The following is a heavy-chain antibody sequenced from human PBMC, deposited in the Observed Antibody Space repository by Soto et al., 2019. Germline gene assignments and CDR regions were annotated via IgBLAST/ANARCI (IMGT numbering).Heavy chain of an antibody. CDR1: GASISSGGSY. CDR3: ARGSSPYYDFWSGFYTYFDY. J-gene: IGHJ4*02. D-gene: IGHD3-3*01. Sequence: PSETLSLTCTVSGASISSGGSYWSWIRQHPGKGLEWIGYIYYGGSTYYNPSLKSRVTISVDTSKNQFSLKLSSVTADDTGVYYCARGSSPYYDFWSGFYTYFDYWGQGALVTVSS. V-gene: IGHV4-31*03. CDR2: IYYGGST.